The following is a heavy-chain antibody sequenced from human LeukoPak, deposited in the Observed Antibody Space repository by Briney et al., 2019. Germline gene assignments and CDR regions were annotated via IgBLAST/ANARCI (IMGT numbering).Heavy chain of an antibody. V-gene: IGHV4-39*01. J-gene: IGHJ4*02. Sequence: SETLSLTCTVSGGSISSSSYYWGWIRQPPGKGLEWTGSIYYSGSTYYNPSLKSRVTISVDTSKNQFSLKLSSVTAADTAVYYCATQFLEWLLFDYWGQGTLVTVSS. CDR2: IYYSGST. CDR1: GGSISSSSYY. CDR3: ATQFLEWLLFDY. D-gene: IGHD3-3*01.